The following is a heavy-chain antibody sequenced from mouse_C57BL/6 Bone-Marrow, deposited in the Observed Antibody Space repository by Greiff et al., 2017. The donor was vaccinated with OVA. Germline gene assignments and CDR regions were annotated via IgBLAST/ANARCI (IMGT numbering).Heavy chain of an antibody. CDR3: ARGSLSHFAY. Sequence: EVQLQQSGPVLVKPGASVKMSCKASGYTFTDYYMNWVKQSHGKSLEWIGVINPYNGGTSYNQKFKGKATLTVDKYSSTAYMELNSLTSEDSAVYYCARGSLSHFAYWGQGTLVTVSA. CDR2: INPYNGGT. D-gene: IGHD1-1*01. CDR1: GYTFTDYY. J-gene: IGHJ3*01. V-gene: IGHV1-19*01.